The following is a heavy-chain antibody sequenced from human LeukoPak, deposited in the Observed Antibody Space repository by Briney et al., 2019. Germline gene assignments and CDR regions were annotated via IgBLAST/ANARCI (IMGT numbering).Heavy chain of an antibody. CDR1: GFTFSSYW. Sequence: PGGSLRLSCAASGFTFSSYWMSWVRQAPGKGREWVANIKQDGSDKYNVDSVKGRFTISRDNTKNSLYLQMNSLRAEDTAVYYCARAPPPCSCGSYYSGRYYYYYYYMDVWGKGTTVTVSS. CDR2: IKQDGSDK. D-gene: IGHD2-15*01. V-gene: IGHV3-7*01. J-gene: IGHJ6*03. CDR3: ARAPPPCSCGSYYSGRYYYYYYYMDV.